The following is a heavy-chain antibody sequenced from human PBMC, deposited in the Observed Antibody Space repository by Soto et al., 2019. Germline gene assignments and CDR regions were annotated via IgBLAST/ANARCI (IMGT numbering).Heavy chain of an antibody. V-gene: IGHV3-21*01. CDR3: ARVGTYGEYFDY. Sequence: EVQLVESGGGLVKPGGSLRLSCAASGFTFSSYSMSWVRQAPGKGLEWVSSISSRSSYIYYADSVKGRFSISKDNVQTSLYLQMNSLRAEDTAVYYCARVGTYGEYFDYWGRGTLVTVSS. J-gene: IGHJ4*02. D-gene: IGHD4-17*01. CDR2: ISSRSSYI. CDR1: GFTFSSYS.